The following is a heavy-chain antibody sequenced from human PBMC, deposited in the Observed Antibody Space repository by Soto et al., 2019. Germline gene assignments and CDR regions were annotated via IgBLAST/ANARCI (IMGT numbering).Heavy chain of an antibody. Sequence: LSVRPTVADECSCGYEWSRIEKHPGKGLEWIGYIYYSGSTNYNPSLKSRVTISVDTSKNQFSLKLSSVTAADTAVYHCAKDRHGVEITLTLLASWGQGTLVPVSS. D-gene: IGHD3-3*01. CDR2: IYYSGST. CDR3: AKDRHGVEITLTLLAS. CDR1: DECSCGYE. V-gene: IGHV4-59*01. J-gene: IGHJ5*02.